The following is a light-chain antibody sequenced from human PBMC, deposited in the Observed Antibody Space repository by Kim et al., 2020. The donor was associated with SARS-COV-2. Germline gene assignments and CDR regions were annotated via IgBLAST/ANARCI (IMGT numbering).Light chain of an antibody. CDR3: QQYVSSLT. Sequence: EIVLTQSPGTLSLSPGERATLSCRASQSVSSSYLAWYQQKPGQAPRLLIYGASSRATGIPDRFSGSGSGTDFTLTISRLEPEDFAVYYCQQYVSSLTFGQGTRLEIK. V-gene: IGKV3-20*01. CDR1: QSVSSSY. CDR2: GAS. J-gene: IGKJ5*01.